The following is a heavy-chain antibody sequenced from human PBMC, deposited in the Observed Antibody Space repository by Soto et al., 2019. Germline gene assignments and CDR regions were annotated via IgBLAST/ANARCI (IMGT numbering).Heavy chain of an antibody. CDR1: GDSISNLDYF. Sequence: SETLSLTCSVSGDSISNLDYFWAWIRQPPGQALEYIGYIYKSATTYYNPSFESRVAISVDTSKSQFSLNVTSVTAADTAVYFCARGRYCLTGRCFPNWFDSWGQGALLTVSS. D-gene: IGHD7-27*01. CDR3: ARGRYCLTGRCFPNWFDS. CDR2: IYKSATT. J-gene: IGHJ5*01. V-gene: IGHV4-30-4*01.